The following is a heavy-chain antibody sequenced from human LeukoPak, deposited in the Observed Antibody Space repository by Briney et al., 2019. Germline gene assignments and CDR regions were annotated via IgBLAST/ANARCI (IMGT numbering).Heavy chain of an antibody. V-gene: IGHV3-30-3*01. CDR3: ARDRGDYGDEYFQH. CDR2: ISYDGSNK. CDR1: GFTFSSYA. D-gene: IGHD4-17*01. J-gene: IGHJ1*01. Sequence: HSGRSLRLSCAASGFTFSSYAMHWVRQAPGKGLEWVSVISYDGSNKYYADSVKGRFTISRDNSKNTLYLQMNSLRAEDTAVYYCARDRGDYGDEYFQHWGQGTLVTVSS.